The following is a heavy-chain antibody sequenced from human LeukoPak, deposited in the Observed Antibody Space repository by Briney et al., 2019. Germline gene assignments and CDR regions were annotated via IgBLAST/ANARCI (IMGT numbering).Heavy chain of an antibody. J-gene: IGHJ4*02. Sequence: ASVKVSCKASGYTFTGYYMHWVRQAPGQGLEWMGWINPNSGGTNYAQKVQGRVTMTRDTSISTAYMELSRLRSDDTAVFYCASAGHGYSGYVTYWGQGTLVTVSS. CDR2: INPNSGGT. D-gene: IGHD5-12*01. V-gene: IGHV1-2*02. CDR1: GYTFTGYY. CDR3: ASAGHGYSGYVTY.